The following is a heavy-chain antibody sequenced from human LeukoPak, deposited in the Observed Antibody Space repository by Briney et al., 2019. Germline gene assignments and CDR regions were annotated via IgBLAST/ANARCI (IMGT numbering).Heavy chain of an antibody. V-gene: IGHV3-13*01. Sequence: PGGSLRLSCAASGFTFSSYDMHWVRQATGKGLEWVSAIGTAGDTYYPGSVKGRFTISRENAKNSLYLQMNSLRAGDTAVYYCARDGGFGEFDCWGQGTLVTVSS. CDR1: GFTFSSYD. J-gene: IGHJ5*01. CDR3: ARDGGFGEFDC. D-gene: IGHD3-10*01. CDR2: IGTAGDT.